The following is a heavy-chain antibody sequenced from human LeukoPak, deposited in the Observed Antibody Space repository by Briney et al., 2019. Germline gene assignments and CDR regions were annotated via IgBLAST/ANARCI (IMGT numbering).Heavy chain of an antibody. CDR1: GFTFSSYG. CDR3: AKDLRAVAGSAWYSDL. Sequence: GGSLRLSCAASGFTFSSYGMHWVRQALGKGLEWVAVISYDGSNKYYADSVKGRFTISRDNSKNTLYLQMNSLRAEDTAVYYCAKDLRAVAGSAWYSDLWGRGTLVTVSS. CDR2: ISYDGSNK. D-gene: IGHD6-19*01. J-gene: IGHJ2*01. V-gene: IGHV3-30*18.